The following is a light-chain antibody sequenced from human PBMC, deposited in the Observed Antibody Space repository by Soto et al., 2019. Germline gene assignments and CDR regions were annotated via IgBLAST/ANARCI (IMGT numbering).Light chain of an antibody. Sequence: QSVLTQPPSASGTPGQRFTISCSGSISNIGSNNVNWYQHLPGTAPKLLIYSNHQRPSGVPDRFSGSKSGTSASLAISGLQSEDEADYYCAAWDVSLNGYVFGPGTKVTVL. CDR1: ISNIGSNN. CDR2: SNH. J-gene: IGLJ1*01. V-gene: IGLV1-44*01. CDR3: AAWDVSLNGYV.